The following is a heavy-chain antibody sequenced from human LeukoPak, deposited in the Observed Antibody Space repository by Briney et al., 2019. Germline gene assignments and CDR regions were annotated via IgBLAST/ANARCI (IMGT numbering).Heavy chain of an antibody. CDR3: AKDRDMAAADYYFDY. V-gene: IGHV3-30*18. CDR2: ISHDGSDK. Sequence: GGSLRLSCAASGFTFSSYGMHWVRQAPGKGLEWVAVISHDGSDKHYADSVKGRFTISRDNSKKTLYLQMNSLRAEDTALYYCAKDRDMAAADYYFDYWGQGTLVTVSS. CDR1: GFTFSSYG. D-gene: IGHD6-13*01. J-gene: IGHJ4*02.